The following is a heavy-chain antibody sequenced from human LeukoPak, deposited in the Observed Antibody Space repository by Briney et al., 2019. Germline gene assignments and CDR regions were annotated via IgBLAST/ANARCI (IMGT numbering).Heavy chain of an antibody. CDR1: GFTVSQNY. CDR3: ARDPSSDGWFDH. D-gene: IGHD5-24*01. Sequence: AGGSLRLSCAAPGFTVSQNYMSWVRQAPGKGLEWVSVIYSGGSTYYADSVKGRFTISRDSSKNTLYLQVNSLRADDTAVYYCARDPSSDGWFDHWGQGTLVTVSS. CDR2: IYSGGST. J-gene: IGHJ5*02. V-gene: IGHV3-66*01.